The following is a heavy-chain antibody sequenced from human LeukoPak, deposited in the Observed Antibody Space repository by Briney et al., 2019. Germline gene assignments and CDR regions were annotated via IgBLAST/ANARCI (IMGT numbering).Heavy chain of an antibody. CDR2: IWYDGSNK. D-gene: IGHD2-15*01. V-gene: IGHV3-33*01. Sequence: PGGSLRLSCAASGFTFSSYGMHWVRQAPGKGLEWVAVIWYDGSNKYYADSVKGRLTISRDNSKNTLYLQMNSLRAEDTAVYYCARGPDLLPDDYWGQGTLVTVSS. CDR3: ARGPDLLPDDY. CDR1: GFTFSSYG. J-gene: IGHJ4*02.